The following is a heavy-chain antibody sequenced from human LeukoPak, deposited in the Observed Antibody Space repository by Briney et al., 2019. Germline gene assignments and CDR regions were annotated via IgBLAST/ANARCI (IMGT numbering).Heavy chain of an antibody. V-gene: IGHV3-23*01. D-gene: IGHD3-22*01. CDR2: ISGSGGST. CDR3: AKKSPYYYDSSGQFDY. CDR1: GFTFSSYA. Sequence: GGSLRLSCADSGFTFSSYAMSWVRQAPGKGLEWVSAISGSGGSTYYADSVKGRFTISRDNSKNTLYLQMNSLRAEDTAVYYCAKKSPYYYDSSGQFDYWGQGTLVTVSS. J-gene: IGHJ4*02.